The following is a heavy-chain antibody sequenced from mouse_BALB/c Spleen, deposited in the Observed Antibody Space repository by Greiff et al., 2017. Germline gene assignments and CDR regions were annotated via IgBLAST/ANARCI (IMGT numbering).Heavy chain of an antibody. CDR3: NKGITTPFDY. J-gene: IGHJ2*01. V-gene: IGHV14-4*02. CDR1: GFNIKDYY. D-gene: IGHD2-4*01. Sequence: EVKLQESGAELVRSGASVKLSCTASGFNIKDYYMHWVKQRPEQGLEWIGWIDPENGDTEYAPKFQGKATMTADTSSNTAYLQLSSLTSEDTAVYYCNKGITTPFDYWGQGTTLTVSS. CDR2: IDPENGDT.